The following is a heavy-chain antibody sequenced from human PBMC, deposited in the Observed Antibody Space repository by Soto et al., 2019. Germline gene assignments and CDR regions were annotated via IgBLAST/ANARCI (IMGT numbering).Heavy chain of an antibody. CDR2: IYYSGST. V-gene: IGHV4-61*01. J-gene: IGHJ4*02. CDR1: GGSVSSGISY. CDR3: ARGRGLPTTSGGIIADY. Sequence: QVQLQESGPGLVKPSETLSLTCTVSGGSVSSGISYWSWIRQPPGKGLESIGYIYYSGSTTYNPSLKSRVTISVDTSKNQFSLKLSSVTPADTAVYFCARGRGLPTTSGGIIADYWGRGTLVTVSS. D-gene: IGHD3-16*02.